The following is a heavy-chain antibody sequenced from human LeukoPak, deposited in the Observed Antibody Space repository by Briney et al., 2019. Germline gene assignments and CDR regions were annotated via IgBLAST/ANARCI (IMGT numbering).Heavy chain of an antibody. CDR2: MNPNNGNT. CDR1: GYTFTSYV. CDR3: ARGPKRAEFWSSLYNWFDP. D-gene: IGHD3-3*01. Sequence: GASVKVSCKASGYTFTSYVMKWVRVATGQRLEWMGWMNPNNGNTRYAQKFQGRVTVTRNTSISTAYMELSSLRSGDTAVYYCARGPKRAEFWSSLYNWFDPWGQGTLVTVSS. J-gene: IGHJ5*02. V-gene: IGHV1-8*01.